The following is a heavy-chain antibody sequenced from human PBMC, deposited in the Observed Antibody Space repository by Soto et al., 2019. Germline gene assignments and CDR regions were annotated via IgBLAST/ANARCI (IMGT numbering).Heavy chain of an antibody. V-gene: IGHV3-21*01. Sequence: PGGSLRLSCAASGFTFSSYSMNWVRQAPGKGLEWVSSISSSSSYIYYADSVKGRFTISRDNAKNSLYLQMNSLRAEDTAVYYCARVRQQLAFKYNWFDPWGQGTLVTVSS. J-gene: IGHJ5*02. CDR1: GFTFSSYS. D-gene: IGHD6-13*01. CDR2: ISSSSSYI. CDR3: ARVRQQLAFKYNWFDP.